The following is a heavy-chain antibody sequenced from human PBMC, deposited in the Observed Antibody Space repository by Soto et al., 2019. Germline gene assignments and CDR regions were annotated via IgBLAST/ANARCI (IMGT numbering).Heavy chain of an antibody. CDR1: GSSINSSGYY. D-gene: IGHD3-3*02. Sequence: AETLSLTCTVSGSSINSSGYYWGWIRQPPGEGLEWIGSMFYGVSTYYNPSLKSRVTVSVDTSKNQFSLNLRSVTAADTAVYYCARLPSRHLVDYWGQGTLVTVSS. V-gene: IGHV4-39*01. CDR2: MFYGVST. J-gene: IGHJ4*02. CDR3: ARLPSRHLVDY.